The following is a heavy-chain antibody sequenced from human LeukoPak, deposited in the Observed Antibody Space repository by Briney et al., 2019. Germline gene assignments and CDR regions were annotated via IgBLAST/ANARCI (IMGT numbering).Heavy chain of an antibody. J-gene: IGHJ5*02. D-gene: IGHD2/OR15-2a*01. CDR1: GFTFSSYA. CDR2: ISSSSDYI. Sequence: GGSLRLSCAASGFTFSSYAMSWVRQAPGKGLEWVSSISSSSDYIYYADSVKGRFTISRDNAKNSLYLRMKSLRAEDTAVYYCARGKTSQNIVTRKTYNWFDPWGQGTLVTVSS. CDR3: ARGKTSQNIVTRKTYNWFDP. V-gene: IGHV3-21*01.